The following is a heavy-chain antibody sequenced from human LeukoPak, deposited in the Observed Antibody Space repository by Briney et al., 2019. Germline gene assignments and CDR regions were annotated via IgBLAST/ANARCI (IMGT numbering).Heavy chain of an antibody. CDR3: AKDVTVAGFDY. Sequence: GGSLRLSCAASGFNFRIFGMNWVRQAPGKGLEWISSVSSGGDFRYYADSVRGRFTISRDNANNSLYLQMNSLRIDDTAVYYCAKDVTVAGFDYWGQGALVIVSS. D-gene: IGHD6-19*01. V-gene: IGHV3-21*01. CDR2: VSSGGDFR. J-gene: IGHJ4*02. CDR1: GFNFRIFG.